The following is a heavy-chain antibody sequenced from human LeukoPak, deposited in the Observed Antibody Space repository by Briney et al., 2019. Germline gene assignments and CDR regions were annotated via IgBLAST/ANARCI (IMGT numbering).Heavy chain of an antibody. CDR3: AKRAVAGTGGAFDY. V-gene: IGHV3-23*01. D-gene: IGHD6-19*01. CDR2: ISSSDNST. Sequence: GGSLRLSCAASGFTFSSYAMNWVRQAPGKGLEWVSIISSSDNSTYYADSVKGRFTISRDNSKNTLYLQMNTLRAEDTAVYYCAKRAVAGTGGAFDYWGQGTLVTVSS. J-gene: IGHJ4*02. CDR1: GFTFSSYA.